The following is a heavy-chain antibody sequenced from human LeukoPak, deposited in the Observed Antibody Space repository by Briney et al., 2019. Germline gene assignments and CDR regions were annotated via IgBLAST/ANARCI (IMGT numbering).Heavy chain of an antibody. CDR2: IYYSGST. CDR1: GGSISSGDYY. Sequence: PSETLSLTCTVSGGSISSGDYYWSWIRQPPGKGLEWIGYIYYSGSTYYNPSLKSRVTISVDTSKNQFSLKLSSVTAADTAVYYCASWTAAGTSAYYYGMDVWGQGTTVTVSS. V-gene: IGHV4-30-4*01. D-gene: IGHD6-13*01. CDR3: ASWTAAGTSAYYYGMDV. J-gene: IGHJ6*02.